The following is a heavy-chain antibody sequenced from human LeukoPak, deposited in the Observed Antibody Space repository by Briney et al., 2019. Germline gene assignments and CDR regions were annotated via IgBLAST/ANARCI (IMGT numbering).Heavy chain of an antibody. CDR1: GFTFSSYS. D-gene: IGHD5-18*01. J-gene: IGHJ3*02. CDR2: ISSSNSYI. CDR3: ARAPSRGLPTDI. V-gene: IGHV3-21*01. Sequence: PGGSLRLSCAASGFTFSSYSMNWVRQAPGKGLEWVSSISSSNSYIYYADSVKGRFTISRDNAKNSLYLQMNSLRDADTAVYYCARAPSRGLPTDIWGQGTMVTVSS.